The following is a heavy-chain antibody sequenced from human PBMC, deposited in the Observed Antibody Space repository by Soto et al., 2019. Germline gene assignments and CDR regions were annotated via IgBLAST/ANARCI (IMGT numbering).Heavy chain of an antibody. Sequence: SETLSLTCAVYGGSFSGYYWSWIRQPPGKGLEWIGEINHSGSTNYNPSLKSRVTISVDTSKNQFSLKLSSVTAADTAVYYCARGWRRSNFDYWGQGTLVTVSS. CDR2: INHSGST. D-gene: IGHD6-6*01. CDR1: GGSFSGYY. CDR3: ARGWRRSNFDY. J-gene: IGHJ4*02. V-gene: IGHV4-34*01.